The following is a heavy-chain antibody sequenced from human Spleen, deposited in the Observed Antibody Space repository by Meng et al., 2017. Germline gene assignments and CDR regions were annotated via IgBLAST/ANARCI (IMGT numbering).Heavy chain of an antibody. Sequence: GESLKISCAASGFTFSSYSMNWVRQAPGKGLEWVSSISSSSSYIYYADSVKGRFTISRDNAKNSLYLQMNSLRAEDTAVYYCARVLYSSSWYDYYYGMDVWGQGTTVPSP. CDR2: ISSSSSYI. CDR1: GFTFSSYS. D-gene: IGHD6-13*01. J-gene: IGHJ6*02. CDR3: ARVLYSSSWYDYYYGMDV. V-gene: IGHV3-21*01.